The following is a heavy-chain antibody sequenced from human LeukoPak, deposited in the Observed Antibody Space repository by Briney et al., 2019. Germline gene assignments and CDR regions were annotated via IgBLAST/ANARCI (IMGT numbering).Heavy chain of an antibody. D-gene: IGHD4-17*01. CDR3: ARDPRAPYGDYALTDY. J-gene: IGHJ4*02. V-gene: IGHV4-39*07. CDR2: IYYSGSI. CDR1: GGSISSSSYY. Sequence: SETLSLTCTVTGGSISSSSYYWGWIRQPPGKGLEWIGSIYYSGSIYYNPPLKSRVTISVDTSKNQFSLKLSSVTAADTAVYYCARDPRAPYGDYALTDYWGQGTWSPSPQ.